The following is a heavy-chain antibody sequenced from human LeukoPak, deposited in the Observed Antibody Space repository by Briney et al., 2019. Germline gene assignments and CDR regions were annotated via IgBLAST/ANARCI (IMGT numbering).Heavy chain of an antibody. Sequence: ASVKVSCKASGGTFSSYAISWVRQAPGQGLEWMGGIIPIFGTANYAQKFQGRVTITADKSTSTAYMELSSLRSEDTAVYYCARDLHCSGGSCYSGLHYWGQGTLVTVSS. CDR2: IIPIFGTA. CDR1: GGTFSSYA. D-gene: IGHD2-15*01. V-gene: IGHV1-69*06. CDR3: ARDLHCSGGSCYSGLHY. J-gene: IGHJ4*02.